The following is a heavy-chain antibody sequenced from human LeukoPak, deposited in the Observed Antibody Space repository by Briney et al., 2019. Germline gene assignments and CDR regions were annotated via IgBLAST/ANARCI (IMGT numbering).Heavy chain of an antibody. V-gene: IGHV3-33*01. CDR1: GFSFNFYD. J-gene: IGHJ4*02. D-gene: IGHD2-2*01. Sequence: GRSLRLSCAASGFSFNFYDMHWVRQAPGQGLEWVAHIWYDGTNEYYPDSVKGRFTISRDNSKNTLYLQIRSLRVEDTAVYYCAREGPHCSSTSCYLDSWGQGVLVTVSS. CDR2: IWYDGTNE. CDR3: AREGPHCSSTSCYLDS.